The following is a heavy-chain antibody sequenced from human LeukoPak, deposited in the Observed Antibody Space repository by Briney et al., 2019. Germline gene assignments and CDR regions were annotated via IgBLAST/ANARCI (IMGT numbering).Heavy chain of an antibody. CDR1: GGSISSYY. V-gene: IGHV4-59*08. J-gene: IGHJ4*02. Sequence: SETLSLTCTASGGSISSYYWSWIRQPPGKGPEWIGYIYYSGSTNYNPSLKSRVTISVDTSKNQFSLKLSSVTAADTAVYYCARQRFLEWYFDYWGQGTLVTVSS. CDR2: IYYSGST. D-gene: IGHD3-3*01. CDR3: ARQRFLEWYFDY.